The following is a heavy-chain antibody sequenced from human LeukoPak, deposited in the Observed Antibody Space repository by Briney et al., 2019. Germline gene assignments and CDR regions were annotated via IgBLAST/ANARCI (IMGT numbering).Heavy chain of an antibody. CDR3: ARDHRGPYCSSTSCYPDY. J-gene: IGHJ4*02. Sequence: GGSLRLSCAASGFTFSSYSMNWVRQAPGKGLEWVSSISSSSSYIYYADSVKGRFTISRDNAKNSLYLQMNSLRAEDTAVYYCARDHRGPYCSSTSCYPDYWGQGTLVTVSS. CDR1: GFTFSSYS. D-gene: IGHD2-2*01. V-gene: IGHV3-21*01. CDR2: ISSSSSYI.